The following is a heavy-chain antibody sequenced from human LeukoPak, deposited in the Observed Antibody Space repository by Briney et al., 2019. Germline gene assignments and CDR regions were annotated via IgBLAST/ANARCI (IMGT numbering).Heavy chain of an antibody. CDR1: GGSFSGYY. CDR3: ARGACSSTSCYRRRSYYGMDV. Sequence: PSETLSLTCAVYGGSFSGYYWSWIRQPPGKGLEWIGEINHSGSTNYNPSLKSRVTISVDTSKNQFSLKLSSVTAADTAVYYCARGACSSTSCYRRRSYYGMDVWGQGTTVTVSS. V-gene: IGHV4-34*01. J-gene: IGHJ6*02. CDR2: INHSGST. D-gene: IGHD2-2*02.